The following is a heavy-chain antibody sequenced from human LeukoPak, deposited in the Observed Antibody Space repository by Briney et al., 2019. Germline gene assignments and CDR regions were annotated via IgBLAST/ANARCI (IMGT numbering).Heavy chain of an antibody. Sequence: PGRSLKLSCAASGFSFSSYGMHWVRQAPGKGLEWVAVVWYDGSNQYYADSVEGRFTISRDNSKNILYLQMNSLRAEDTAVYYCAKAKGGTTGDVFDIWGQGTMVTVFS. D-gene: IGHD1-1*01. V-gene: IGHV3-33*06. J-gene: IGHJ3*02. CDR1: GFSFSSYG. CDR3: AKAKGGTTGDVFDI. CDR2: VWYDGSNQ.